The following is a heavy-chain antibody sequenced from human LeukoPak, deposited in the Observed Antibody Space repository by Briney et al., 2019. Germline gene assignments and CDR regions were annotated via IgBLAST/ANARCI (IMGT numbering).Heavy chain of an antibody. D-gene: IGHD3-10*01. Sequence: RASVKVSCKASGYTFTSYFIHWVRQAPGQGLEWMGIINARDGSTIYAQRFQGRVTMTRETSTSTVYMELSSLRSEDTALYYCARDTNYYASGSSFDYWGQGTLVTVSS. J-gene: IGHJ4*02. CDR1: GYTFTSYF. CDR3: ARDTNYYASGSSFDY. CDR2: INARDGST. V-gene: IGHV1-46*01.